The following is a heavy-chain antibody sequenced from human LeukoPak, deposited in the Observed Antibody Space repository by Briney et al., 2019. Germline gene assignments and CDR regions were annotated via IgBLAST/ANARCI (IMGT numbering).Heavy chain of an antibody. CDR1: GFTFSSYG. Sequence: GGSLRLSCAASGFTFSSYGLHWFRQPPGKGRGWVSGINSDGSSTSYADSVKGRFTISRDNAKNTLYLQMNSLRAEDTAVYYCAREPNYGSSPFDYWGQGTLVTVSS. V-gene: IGHV3-74*01. CDR3: AREPNYGSSPFDY. J-gene: IGHJ4*02. CDR2: INSDGSST. D-gene: IGHD3-10*01.